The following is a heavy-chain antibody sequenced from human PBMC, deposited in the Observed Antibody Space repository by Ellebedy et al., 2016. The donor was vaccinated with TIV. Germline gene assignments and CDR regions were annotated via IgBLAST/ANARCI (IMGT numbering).Heavy chain of an antibody. V-gene: IGHV4-61*01. Sequence: SETLSLTXTVSGGSVSSGSYYWSWIRQPPGKGLEWIGYIYYSGSTNYNPSLKSRVTISVDTSKNQFSLKLSSVTAADTAVYYCARDIKFGMVVDLWGQGTLVTVSS. D-gene: IGHD3-16*01. CDR1: GGSVSSGSYY. J-gene: IGHJ5*02. CDR2: IYYSGST. CDR3: ARDIKFGMVVDL.